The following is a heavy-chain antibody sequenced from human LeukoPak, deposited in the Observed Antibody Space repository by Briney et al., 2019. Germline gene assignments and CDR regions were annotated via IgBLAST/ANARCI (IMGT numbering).Heavy chain of an antibody. V-gene: IGHV4-39*07. D-gene: IGHD6-13*01. Sequence: SETLSLTCTVSGGSISSSSYYWGWIRQPPGNGLEWIGSIYYSGSTYYNPSLKSRVTISVDTSKNQFSLKLSSVTTADTAVYYCARDRGSSWPDAFDIWGQGTMVTVSS. CDR3: ARDRGSSWPDAFDI. CDR2: IYYSGST. CDR1: GGSISSSSYY. J-gene: IGHJ3*02.